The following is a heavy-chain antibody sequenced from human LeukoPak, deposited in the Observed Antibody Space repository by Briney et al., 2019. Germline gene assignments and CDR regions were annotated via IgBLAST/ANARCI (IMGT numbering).Heavy chain of an antibody. CDR3: ATGDFLSGSYYAFDP. Sequence: ASVTVSCKASGYTFTDYYMHWVRQAPGQGVEWMGWINPNSGGTNYAQKFQGRVTITRDTSISAAYMELSRLRSDDTAVYYCATGDFLSGSYYAFDPWGQGTLVTVSS. D-gene: IGHD1-26*01. V-gene: IGHV1-2*02. J-gene: IGHJ5*02. CDR1: GYTFTDYY. CDR2: INPNSGGT.